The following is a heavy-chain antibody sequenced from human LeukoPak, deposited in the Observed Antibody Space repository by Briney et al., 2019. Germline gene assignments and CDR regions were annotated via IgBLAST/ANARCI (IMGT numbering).Heavy chain of an antibody. CDR2: IYYSGST. V-gene: IGHV4-31*03. J-gene: IGHJ5*02. Sequence: SSETLSLTCTVSGGSISSGDYYWSWIRQHPGKGLEWIGYIYYSGSTYYNPSLKSRVTISVDTSKNQFSLKLSSVTAADTAVYYCARDSSGYGGWFDPWGQGTLVTVSS. CDR3: ARDSSGYGGWFDP. D-gene: IGHD3-22*01. CDR1: GGSISSGDYY.